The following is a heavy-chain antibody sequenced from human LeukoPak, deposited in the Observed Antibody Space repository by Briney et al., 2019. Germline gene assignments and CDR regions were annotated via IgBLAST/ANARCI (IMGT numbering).Heavy chain of an antibody. CDR3: ARETPGDSFDY. CDR2: IIPILGIA. D-gene: IGHD7-27*01. J-gene: IGHJ4*02. V-gene: IGHV1-69*04. Sequence: GASVKVSCKASGGTFSSYAISWVRQAPGQGLEWMGRIIPILGIANYAQKFQGRVTITADKSTSTAYMELSSLRSEDTAVYYCARETPGDSFDYWGQGTLVTVSS. CDR1: GGTFSSYA.